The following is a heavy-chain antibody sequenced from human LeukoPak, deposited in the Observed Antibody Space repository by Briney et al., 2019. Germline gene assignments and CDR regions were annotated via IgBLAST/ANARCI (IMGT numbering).Heavy chain of an antibody. Sequence: GGSLRLSCAASGFTFSSYGMHWVRQAPGKGLEGVAFIRYDGSNKYYADSVKGRFTISRDNSKNTLYLQMNSLRAEDTAVYYCAKDEGPHDYGDYDTPFMDVWGKGTTVTISS. CDR1: GFTFSSYG. D-gene: IGHD4-17*01. CDR3: AKDEGPHDYGDYDTPFMDV. V-gene: IGHV3-30*02. CDR2: IRYDGSNK. J-gene: IGHJ6*03.